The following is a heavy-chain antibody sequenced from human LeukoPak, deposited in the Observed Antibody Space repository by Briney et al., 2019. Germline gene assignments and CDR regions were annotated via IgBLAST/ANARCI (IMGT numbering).Heavy chain of an antibody. CDR1: GYTFTSYY. Sequence: GASVKVSCKASGYTFTSYYMHWVRQAPGQGLEWMGIINPSGGSTSYAQKFQGRVTMTRDASTSTVYMELSSLRSEDTAVYYCAREDPNMPFDYWGQGTLVTVSS. D-gene: IGHD2-2*01. J-gene: IGHJ4*02. CDR3: AREDPNMPFDY. V-gene: IGHV1-46*01. CDR2: INPSGGST.